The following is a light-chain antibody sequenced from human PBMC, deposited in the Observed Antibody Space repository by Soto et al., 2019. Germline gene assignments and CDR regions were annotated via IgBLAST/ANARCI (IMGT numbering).Light chain of an antibody. CDR1: ESVSSY. Sequence: DIQMTQSPSSLSASVGDRVTITCRAKESVSSYVNWYQQKPGKAPKLLIYAASSLQSGVPARFSGSGSVTDFTLTISGLQPEDFATYYCQQSYSKWTFGQGTKVGNQT. J-gene: IGKJ1*01. CDR2: AAS. V-gene: IGKV1-39*01. CDR3: QQSYSKWT.